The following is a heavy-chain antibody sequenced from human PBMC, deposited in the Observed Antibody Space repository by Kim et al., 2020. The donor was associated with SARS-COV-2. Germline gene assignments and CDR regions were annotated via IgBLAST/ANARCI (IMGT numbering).Heavy chain of an antibody. CDR2: IIPIFGTA. V-gene: IGHV1-69*13. Sequence: SVKVSCKASGGTFSSYAISWVRQAPGQGLEWMGRIIPIFGTANYAQKFQGRVTITADESTSTAYMELSSLRSEDTAVYYCARGYCSSTSCYSMGGDAFDIWGQGTMVTVSS. CDR1: GGTFSSYA. D-gene: IGHD2-2*01. J-gene: IGHJ3*02. CDR3: ARGYCSSTSCYSMGGDAFDI.